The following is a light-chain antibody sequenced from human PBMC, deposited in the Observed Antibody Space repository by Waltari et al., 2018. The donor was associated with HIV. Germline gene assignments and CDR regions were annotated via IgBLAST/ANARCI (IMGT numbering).Light chain of an antibody. V-gene: IGLV2-8*01. J-gene: IGLJ2*01. Sequence: QSALTQPPSASGSRGQSVTISCTGTSSDVGAYNYVSWYQQYPCMAPKLIIYEVNKRPSGVPDRFSGSKSGNTASLTVSGLQAEDEADFYCSSYAGSAVVFGGGTKLTVL. CDR2: EVN. CDR1: SSDVGAYNY. CDR3: SSYAGSAVV.